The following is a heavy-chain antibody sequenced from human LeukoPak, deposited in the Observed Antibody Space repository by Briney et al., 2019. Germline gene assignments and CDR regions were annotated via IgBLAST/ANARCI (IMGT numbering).Heavy chain of an antibody. CDR3: ARARWQLVPYFDS. D-gene: IGHD6-6*01. Sequence: ASVKVSCKASGYTFTYYYMHWVRQAPGQGLEWMGWINPNSGGTNFAHKFQGRVAMTRDTSISTAYMELVSLRSDDTAVYYCARARWQLVPYFDSWGQGTLVTVSS. CDR2: INPNSGGT. V-gene: IGHV1-2*07. J-gene: IGHJ4*02. CDR1: GYTFTYYY.